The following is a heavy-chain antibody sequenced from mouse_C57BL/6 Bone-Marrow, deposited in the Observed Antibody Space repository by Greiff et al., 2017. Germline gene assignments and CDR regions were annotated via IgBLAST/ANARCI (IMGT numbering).Heavy chain of an antibody. V-gene: IGHV14-4*01. CDR3: TPITTVVATDY. J-gene: IGHJ2*01. D-gene: IGHD1-1*01. CDR2: IDPENGDT. Sequence: EVQLQQSGAELVRPGASVKLSCTASGFNIKDDYMHWVKQRPEQGLEWIGWIDPENGDTEYASKFQGKAPITADTSPNTAYLQLSSLTSEDTAVYYCTPITTVVATDYWGQGTTLTVSS. CDR1: GFNIKDDY.